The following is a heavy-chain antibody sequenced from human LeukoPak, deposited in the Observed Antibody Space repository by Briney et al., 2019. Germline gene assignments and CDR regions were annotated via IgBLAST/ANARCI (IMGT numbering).Heavy chain of an antibody. V-gene: IGHV3-73*01. CDR3: TRSKGKGFDY. J-gene: IGHJ4*02. Sequence: GSLRLSCAASGFTFSGSAMHWVRQASGKGLEWVGRIRSKANSYATAYAASVKGRFTISRDDSENTVYLQMNSLKTEDTAVYYCTRSKGKGFDYWGQGALVTVSS. CDR1: GFTFSGSA. D-gene: IGHD3-10*01. CDR2: IRSKANSYAT.